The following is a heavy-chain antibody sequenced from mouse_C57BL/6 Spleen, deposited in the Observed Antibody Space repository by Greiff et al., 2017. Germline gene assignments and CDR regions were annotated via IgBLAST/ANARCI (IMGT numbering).Heavy chain of an antibody. CDR1: GFTFTTYA. D-gene: IGHD2-4*01. J-gene: IGHJ4*01. Sequence: EVQLVESGGGLVQPKGSLKLSCAASGFTFTTYAMHWVRQAPGKGLEWVARIRSKSSNYATYYADSVKDRFTIYRDDSPSMLYLQMNSLKTDDTAMYYCVWGYDYDEYYYAMDYWGQGTSVTVSS. CDR3: VWGYDYDEYYYAMDY. V-gene: IGHV10-3*01. CDR2: IRSKSSNYAT.